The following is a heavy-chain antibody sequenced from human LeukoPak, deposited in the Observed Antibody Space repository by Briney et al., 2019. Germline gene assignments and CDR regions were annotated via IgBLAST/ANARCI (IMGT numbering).Heavy chain of an antibody. CDR3: ATGIVVVSTFDY. D-gene: IGHD3-22*01. Sequence: GASVKVSCKVSGYTLTELSMHWVRQAPGKGLEWMGGFDPEDGETIYAQKFQGRVTMTEDTSTDTAYMELSSLRSEDAAVYYCATGIVVVSTFDYWGQGTLVTVSS. J-gene: IGHJ4*02. V-gene: IGHV1-24*01. CDR2: FDPEDGET. CDR1: GYTLTELS.